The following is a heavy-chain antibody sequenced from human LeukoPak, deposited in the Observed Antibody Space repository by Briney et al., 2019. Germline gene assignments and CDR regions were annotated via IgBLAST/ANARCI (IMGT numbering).Heavy chain of an antibody. D-gene: IGHD5/OR15-5a*01. Sequence: ASVKVSCKASGGTFSSYAISWVRQAPGQGLEWMGWINAGNGSTKYSQKFRGRVTITRDRSASTAYMELNSLRSEDTAVYYCARGRWSTTTASYYFDSWGQGSLVTVS. J-gene: IGHJ4*02. CDR1: GGTFSSYA. V-gene: IGHV1-3*01. CDR2: INAGNGST. CDR3: ARGRWSTTTASYYFDS.